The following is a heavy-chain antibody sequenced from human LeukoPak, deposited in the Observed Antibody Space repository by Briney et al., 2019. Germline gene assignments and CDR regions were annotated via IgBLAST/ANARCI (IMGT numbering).Heavy chain of an antibody. CDR1: GGSISSYY. Sequence: SGTLSLTCTVSGGSISSYYWSWLRQPPGKGLEWIGYIYYSGSTNYNPSLKSRVTISADTSKNQFSLKVSSVTAADSAVYYCARGQIYFDYWGQGTLVTVSS. CDR2: IYYSGST. J-gene: IGHJ4*02. CDR3: ARGQIYFDY. V-gene: IGHV4-59*08.